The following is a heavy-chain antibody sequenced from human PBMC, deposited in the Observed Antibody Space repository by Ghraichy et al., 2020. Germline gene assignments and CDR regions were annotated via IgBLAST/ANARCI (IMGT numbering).Heavy chain of an antibody. CDR3: ARVAHYYDSSGPTGGVDYFDY. Sequence: SETLSLTCTVSGGSISSGGYYWSWIRQHPGKGLEWIGYIYYSGSTYYNPSLKSRVTISVDTSKNQFSLKLSSVTAADTAVYYCARVAHYYDSSGPTGGVDYFDYWGQGTLVTVSS. D-gene: IGHD3-22*01. J-gene: IGHJ4*02. CDR1: GGSISSGGYY. V-gene: IGHV4-31*03. CDR2: IYYSGST.